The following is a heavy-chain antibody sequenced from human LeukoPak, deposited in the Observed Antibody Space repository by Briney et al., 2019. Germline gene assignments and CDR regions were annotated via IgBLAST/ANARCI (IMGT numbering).Heavy chain of an antibody. D-gene: IGHD2-2*01. CDR3: ARHSVVVPAATRGVVNWFDP. J-gene: IGHJ5*02. CDR2: IYYSGST. CDR1: GTSISSHY. Sequence: SETLSLTCTFSGTSISSHYWSWIRQPPGKGLEWIGSIYYSGSTYYNPSLKSRVTISVDTSKNQFSLKLSSVTAADTAVYYCARHSVVVPAATRGVVNWFDPWGQGTLVTVSS. V-gene: IGHV4-59*05.